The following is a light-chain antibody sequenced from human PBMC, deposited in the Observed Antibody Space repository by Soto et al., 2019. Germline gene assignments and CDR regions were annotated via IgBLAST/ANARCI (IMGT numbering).Light chain of an antibody. CDR3: CSYAGSYGYV. CDR2: DVS. CDR1: SSDVGGYNY. Sequence: QSALTQPRSVSGSPGQSVTISCTETSSDVGGYNYVSWYQQHPGKAPKLMIYDVSKRPSGVPDRFSGSKSGNTASLTISGLQAEDEADYYCCSYAGSYGYVFGTGTKVTVL. J-gene: IGLJ1*01. V-gene: IGLV2-11*01.